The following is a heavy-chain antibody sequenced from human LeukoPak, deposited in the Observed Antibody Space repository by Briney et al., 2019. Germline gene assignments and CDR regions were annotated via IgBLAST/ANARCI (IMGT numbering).Heavy chain of an antibody. CDR3: ARGRLGASTMRDNWFDP. CDR2: INHSGST. V-gene: IGHV4-34*01. CDR1: GGSFSGYY. D-gene: IGHD3-16*01. Sequence: SETLSLTCAVYGGSFSGYYWSWIRQPPGKGLEWIGEINHSGSTNYNPSLKSRVTISVDTSKNQFSLKLSSETAADTAVYYCARGRLGASTMRDNWFDPWGQGTLVTVSS. J-gene: IGHJ5*02.